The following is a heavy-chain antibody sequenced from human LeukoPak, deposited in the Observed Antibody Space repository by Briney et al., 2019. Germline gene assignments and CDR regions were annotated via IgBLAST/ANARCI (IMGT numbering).Heavy chain of an antibody. J-gene: IGHJ4*02. CDR2: ISWNSGSI. D-gene: IGHD3-10*01. Sequence: PGRSLRLSCAASGFTFDDYAMHWVRQAPGKGLEWVSGISWNSGSIGYADSVKGRFTISRDNAKNSLYLQMNSLRAEDTAVYYCARDFLSGSWGQGTLVTVSS. CDR1: GFTFDDYA. CDR3: ARDFLSGS. V-gene: IGHV3-9*01.